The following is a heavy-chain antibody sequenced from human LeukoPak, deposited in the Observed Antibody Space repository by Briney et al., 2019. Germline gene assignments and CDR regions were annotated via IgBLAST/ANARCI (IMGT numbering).Heavy chain of an antibody. V-gene: IGHV4-4*08. J-gene: IGHJ4*02. D-gene: IGHD3-22*01. CDR2: IYTSGST. CDR3: ARAEYYDSSGLIIDY. CDR1: GGSISSYY. Sequence: SETLSLTCTVSGGSISSYYWSWIRQPPGKGLEWIGYIYTSGSTNFNPSLKSRVTLSVDTSKNQLSLTLGSVTAANTAVYYCARAEYYDSSGLIIDYWGQGTLVTVSS.